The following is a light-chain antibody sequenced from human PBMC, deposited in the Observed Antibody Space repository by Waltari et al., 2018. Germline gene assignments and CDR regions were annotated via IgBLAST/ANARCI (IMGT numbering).Light chain of an antibody. Sequence: DIQMTQSPSSLSASVGDSVTIPCRASPVIGNFLAWYQQQPGKVPNLLISQASTLQAGVPSRFSGSGSGTDFTLTISSLQPEDVATYYCHKYTSAPLFGGGTKVEI. CDR1: PVIGNF. CDR2: QAS. V-gene: IGKV1-27*01. J-gene: IGKJ4*01. CDR3: HKYTSAPL.